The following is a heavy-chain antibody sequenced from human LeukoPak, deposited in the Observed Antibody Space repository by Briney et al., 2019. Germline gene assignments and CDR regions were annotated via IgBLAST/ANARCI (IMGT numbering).Heavy chain of an antibody. Sequence: ASVRVSCKTSGYTFTNYDIYWVRQAPGQGLECMGWISGYTGDTKYAQILQGRFTVATDTSTSTAYMELRSLTYDDTAVYYCARAGYCGDGGCRGGSAFDVWGQGTMVTVSS. CDR3: ARAGYCGDGGCRGGSAFDV. V-gene: IGHV1-18*01. D-gene: IGHD2-15*01. J-gene: IGHJ3*01. CDR2: ISGYTGDT. CDR1: GYTFTNYD.